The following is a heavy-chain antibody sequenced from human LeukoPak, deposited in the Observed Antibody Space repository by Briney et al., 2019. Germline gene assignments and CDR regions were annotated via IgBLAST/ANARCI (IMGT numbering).Heavy chain of an antibody. CDR1: GYTFTSYD. CDR3: ARGRHTAMVTTKYNWFDP. CDR2: MNPNSGNT. D-gene: IGHD5-18*01. Sequence: ASVKVSCKASGYTFTSYDINWVRQATGQGLEWMGWMNPNSGNTGYAQKFQGRVTMTRNTSISTAYMELSSLRSEDTAVYNCARGRHTAMVTTKYNWFDPWGQGTLVTVSS. J-gene: IGHJ5*02. V-gene: IGHV1-8*01.